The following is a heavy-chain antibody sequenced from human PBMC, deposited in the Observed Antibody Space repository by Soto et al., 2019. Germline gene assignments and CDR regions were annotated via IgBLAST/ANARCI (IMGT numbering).Heavy chain of an antibody. CDR1: GGSLSGYY. J-gene: IGHJ4*02. CDR3: ARGWGRIFDY. V-gene: IGHV4-34*01. D-gene: IGHD7-27*01. CDR2: INHSGST. Sequence: QAQLQQWGAGLLKPSETLSLTCAVYGGSLSGYYWNWIRQPPGKGLEWIGEINHSGSTNYNPSLKSRVTISVDTSKNQFSLKLSSVTAADTAVYYCARGWGRIFDYWGQGMLVTVSS.